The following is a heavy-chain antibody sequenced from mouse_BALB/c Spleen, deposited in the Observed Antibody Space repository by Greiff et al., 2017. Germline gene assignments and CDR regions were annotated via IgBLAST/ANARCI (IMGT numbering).Heavy chain of an antibody. CDR1: GYTFTSYW. J-gene: IGHJ2*01. Sequence: QVQLQQPGADLVKPGASVKLSCKASGYTFTSYWMHWVKLRPGQGFEWIGEINPSNGGTNYNEKFKSKATLTVDKSSSTAYMQLSSLTSEDSAVYYCTISVGTTVRGDLDYWGQGTTLTVSS. V-gene: IGHV1S16*01. D-gene: IGHD1-1*01. CDR3: TISVGTTVRGDLDY. CDR2: INPSNGGT.